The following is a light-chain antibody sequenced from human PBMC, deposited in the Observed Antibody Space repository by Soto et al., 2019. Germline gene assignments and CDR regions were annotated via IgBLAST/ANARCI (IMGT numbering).Light chain of an antibody. J-gene: IGKJ2*01. Sequence: DIQMTQSPSTLSASVGDRVTITCRASQSISSWLAWYQQKPVKAPKLLIYDASSLESGVPSRFIGSGYGTELTLTISSMQPDDFTTYYCQQIVSGYTFGQVTKLEIK. CDR2: DAS. V-gene: IGKV1-5*01. CDR1: QSISSW. CDR3: QQIVSGYT.